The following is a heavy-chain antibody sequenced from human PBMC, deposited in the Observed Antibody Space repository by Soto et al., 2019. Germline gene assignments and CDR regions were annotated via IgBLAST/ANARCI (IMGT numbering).Heavy chain of an antibody. CDR1: GFTFSSYA. CDR2: ISGSGGST. J-gene: IGHJ3*02. V-gene: IGHV3-23*01. Sequence: GESLKISCAASGFTFSSYAMSWVRQAPGKGLEWVSAISGSGGSTYYADSVKGRFTISRDNSKNTLYLQMNSLRAEDTAVYYCAKDRPKLTGGRDAFDIWGQGTMVTVSS. CDR3: AKDRPKLTGGRDAFDI. D-gene: IGHD7-27*01.